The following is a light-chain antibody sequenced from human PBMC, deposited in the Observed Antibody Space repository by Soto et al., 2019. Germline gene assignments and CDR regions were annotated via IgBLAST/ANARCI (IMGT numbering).Light chain of an antibody. V-gene: IGKV1-5*03. CDR3: QQYNNWPPT. J-gene: IGKJ5*01. CDR2: KAS. Sequence: DIQMTHSPSTLSASVGDRVTITCRASQSISSWLAWYQQKPGKAPKLLIYKASSLESGVPSRFSGSGSGTEFTLTISSLQPDDFAVYYCQQYNNWPPTFGQGTRLEIK. CDR1: QSISSW.